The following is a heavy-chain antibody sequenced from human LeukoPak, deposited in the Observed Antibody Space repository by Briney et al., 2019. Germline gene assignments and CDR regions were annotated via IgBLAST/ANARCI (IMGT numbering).Heavy chain of an antibody. J-gene: IGHJ3*02. CDR1: GGSISSGDYY. CDR3: ARTYYYDSSGYYVGAFDI. D-gene: IGHD3-22*01. CDR2: IYYSGST. Sequence: PSQTLSLTCTVSGGSISSGDYYWSWIRQPPGKGLEWIGYIYYSGSTYYNPSLKSRVTISVDTSKNQFSLKLSSVTAADTAVYYCARTYYYDSSGYYVGAFDIWGQGTMVTVSS. V-gene: IGHV4-30-4*01.